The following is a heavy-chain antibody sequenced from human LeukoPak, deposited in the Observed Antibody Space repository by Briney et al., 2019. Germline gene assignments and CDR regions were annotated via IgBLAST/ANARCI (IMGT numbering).Heavy chain of an antibody. V-gene: IGHV3-48*03. Sequence: GGSLRLSCAASGFTFSSYEMNWVRQAPGKGLEWVSYISSSGSTIYYADSVKGRFTIPRDNAKNSLYLQMNSLRAEDTAVYYCARDLEQWLGEADYWGQGTLVTVSS. CDR1: GFTFSSYE. CDR2: ISSSGSTI. CDR3: ARDLEQWLGEADY. J-gene: IGHJ4*02. D-gene: IGHD6-19*01.